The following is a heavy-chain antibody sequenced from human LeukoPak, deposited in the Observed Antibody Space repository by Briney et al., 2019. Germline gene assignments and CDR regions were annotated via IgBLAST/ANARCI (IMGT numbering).Heavy chain of an antibody. CDR2: IYYSGST. CDR1: GGSVSSGSYY. V-gene: IGHV4-61*01. CDR3: AKDLSSIAARPFDY. Sequence: RPSETLSLTCTVSGGSVSSGSYYWSWIRQPPGKGLEWIGYIYYSGSTNYNPSLKSRVTISVDTSKNQFSLKLSSVTAADTAVYYCAKDLSSIAARPFDYWGQGTLVTVSS. D-gene: IGHD6-6*01. J-gene: IGHJ4*02.